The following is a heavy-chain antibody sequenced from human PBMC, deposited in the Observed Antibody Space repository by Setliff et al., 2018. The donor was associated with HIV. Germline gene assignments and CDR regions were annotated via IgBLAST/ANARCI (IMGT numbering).Heavy chain of an antibody. V-gene: IGHV4-59*12. CDR1: GGSISSYY. J-gene: IGHJ6*03. CDR2: IFYTGST. D-gene: IGHD2-2*01. CDR3: ARGRRGSSNYYYDYYMGV. Sequence: SETLSLTCTVSGGSISSYYWTWLRQFPGKGLEWIGFIFYTGSTTYNPSPNSRVTISVDTSKNQFSLKLSSATAADTSVYYCARGRRGSSNYYYDYYMGVWGKGTTVTVS.